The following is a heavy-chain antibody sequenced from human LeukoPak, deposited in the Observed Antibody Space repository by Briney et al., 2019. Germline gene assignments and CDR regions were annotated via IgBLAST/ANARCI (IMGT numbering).Heavy chain of an antibody. D-gene: IGHD4-23*01. J-gene: IGHJ4*02. Sequence: GGSLRLSCAASGFTFTDYYMSWIRQAPGKGLEWVSYITNSGTTIYYADSVKGRFTISRDNAKNSLYLQMNSLRAEDTAVYYCARDDLYGGNSFDYWGQGTLVTVSS. CDR2: ITNSGTTI. CDR3: ARDDLYGGNSFDY. CDR1: GFTFTDYY. V-gene: IGHV3-11*01.